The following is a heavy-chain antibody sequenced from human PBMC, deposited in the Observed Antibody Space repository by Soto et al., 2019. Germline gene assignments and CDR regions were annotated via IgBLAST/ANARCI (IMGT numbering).Heavy chain of an antibody. CDR2: IIPIFGTA. V-gene: IGHV1-69*12. D-gene: IGHD3-10*01. CDR1: GGTFSSYA. CDR3: ARVGRCGEFRRWFDP. J-gene: IGHJ5*02. Sequence: QVQLVQSGAEVKKPGSSVKVSCKASGGTFSSYAISWVRQAPGQGLEWMGGIIPIFGTANYAQKFQGRVTITGGESTGTAYMELSSVRSEDTAVYYCARVGRCGEFRRWFDPWGQGTLVTVSS.